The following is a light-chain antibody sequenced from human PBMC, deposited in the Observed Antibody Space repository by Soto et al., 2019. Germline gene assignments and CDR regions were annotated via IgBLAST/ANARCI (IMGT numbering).Light chain of an antibody. CDR3: QHFSSSAIT. V-gene: IGKV3-20*01. J-gene: IGKJ5*01. CDR2: GAS. CDR1: QSVTSTY. Sequence: EIVLTQSPDTLSLSPGERAILSCRASQSVTSTYLAWYLQKPGQAPRLLIDGASGRATGIPDRFSGSESGTDFTLTISRLEPEDFAVYYCQHFSSSAITFGQGTRLEI.